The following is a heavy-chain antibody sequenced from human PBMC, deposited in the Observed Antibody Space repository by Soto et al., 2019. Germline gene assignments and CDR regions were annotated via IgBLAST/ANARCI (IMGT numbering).Heavy chain of an antibody. D-gene: IGHD2-2*02. CDR1: GFTFTSSA. CDR2: IVVGSGNT. Sequence: SVKVSCKASGFTFTSSAVQWVRQARGQRLEWIGWIVVGSGNTNYAQKFQERVTITRDMSTSTAYMELSSLRSEDTAVYYCAALVYCSSTSCYTNYGVDVWSQGTTVTVSS. V-gene: IGHV1-58*01. J-gene: IGHJ6*02. CDR3: AALVYCSSTSCYTNYGVDV.